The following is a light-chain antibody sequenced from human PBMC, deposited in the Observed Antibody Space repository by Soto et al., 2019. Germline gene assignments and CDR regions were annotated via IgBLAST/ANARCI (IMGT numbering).Light chain of an antibody. CDR3: SSYTSSSTLV. CDR1: SSDVGGYNY. Sequence: QSALTQPASVSGSPGQSITISCTGTSSDVGGYNYVSWHQQHPGKAPKLIIYDVSNRPSGVSNRFSGSKSGNTASLTISGLQAEDEADYYCSSYTSSSTLVFGGGTKLTV. V-gene: IGLV2-14*01. CDR2: DVS. J-gene: IGLJ2*01.